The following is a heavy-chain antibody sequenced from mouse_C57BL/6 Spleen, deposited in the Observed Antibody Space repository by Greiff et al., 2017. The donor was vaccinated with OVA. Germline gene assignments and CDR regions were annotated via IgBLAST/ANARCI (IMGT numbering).Heavy chain of an antibody. CDR2: ISDGGSYT. Sequence: DVKLVESGGGLVKPGGSLKLSCAASGFTFSSYAMSWVRQTPEKRLEWVATISDGGSYTYYPDNVKGRFTISRANAKNNLYLQMSHLKSEDTAMYYCAREEVTFDYWGQGTTLTVSS. J-gene: IGHJ2*01. D-gene: IGHD2-2*01. CDR1: GFTFSSYA. V-gene: IGHV5-4*01. CDR3: AREEVTFDY.